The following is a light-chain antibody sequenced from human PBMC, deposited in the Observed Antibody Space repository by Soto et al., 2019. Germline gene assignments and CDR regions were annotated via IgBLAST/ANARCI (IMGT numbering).Light chain of an antibody. CDR2: GAS. CDR1: QSISIN. CDR3: QQFRNWPWT. V-gene: IGKV3D-15*01. Sequence: ENLLTQSPGTLSLSPGDRVTLSCRASQSISINLAWYQHKPGQAPRLLIHGASTRATGVPARISGSGSGTEFTLTISSLQSEDFAVYYCQQFRNWPWTFGQGTKVDIK. J-gene: IGKJ1*01.